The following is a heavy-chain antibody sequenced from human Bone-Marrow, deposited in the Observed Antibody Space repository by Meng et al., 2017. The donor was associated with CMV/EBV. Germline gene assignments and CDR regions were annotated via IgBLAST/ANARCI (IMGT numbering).Heavy chain of an antibody. CDR3: ARVKVGGPSGRYFDY. V-gene: IGHV4-34*01. CDR1: GGSFSGYY. D-gene: IGHD2-15*01. J-gene: IGHJ4*02. CDR2: INHSGST. Sequence: SETLSLTCAVYGGSFSGYYWSWIRQPPGKGLEWIGEINHSGSTNYNPSLKSRVTISVDTSKNQFSLKLSSVTAADTAVYYCARVKVGGPSGRYFDYWGQGTLVTVSS.